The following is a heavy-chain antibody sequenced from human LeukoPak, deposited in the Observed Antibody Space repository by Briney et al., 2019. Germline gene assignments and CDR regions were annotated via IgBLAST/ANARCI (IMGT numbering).Heavy chain of an antibody. D-gene: IGHD3-22*01. V-gene: IGHV1-18*01. CDR2: ISAYNGNT. J-gene: IGHJ5*02. Sequence: ASVKVSYKASGYTFTSYGISWVRQAPGQGLEWMGWISAYNGNTNYAQKLQGRVTMTTDTSTSTAYMELRSLRSDDTAVYYCARIDSAGSRRSNWFDPWGQGTLVTVSS. CDR1: GYTFTSYG. CDR3: ARIDSAGSRRSNWFDP.